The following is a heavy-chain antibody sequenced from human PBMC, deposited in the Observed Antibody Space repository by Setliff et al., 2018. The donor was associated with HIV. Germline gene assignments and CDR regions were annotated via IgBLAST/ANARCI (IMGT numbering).Heavy chain of an antibody. D-gene: IGHD3-22*01. CDR1: GGAFSSYA. CDR2: IIPAFGTA. J-gene: IGHJ4*02. Sequence: GASVKVSCKTSGGAFSSYAVSWVRQAPGQGLEWMGGIIPAFGTANYAQKFQGRVTITTDESTSTAYMELSGLRSEDTAVYFCARRVSYASSGYPLGYWGQGTQVTVSS. CDR3: ARRVSYASSGYPLGY. V-gene: IGHV1-69*05.